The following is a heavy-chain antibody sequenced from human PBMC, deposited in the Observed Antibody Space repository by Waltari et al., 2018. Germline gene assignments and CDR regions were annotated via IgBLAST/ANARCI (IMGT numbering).Heavy chain of an antibody. Sequence: EVQLLESGGGLVQQGGSLRLSCADSGFTFSTYAVSWVRQAPGKGLEWVSLVSATGGSTYYTDSVKGRFTISRDNSKNTLYLQMHNLRGDDTAVYYCAKTYNSGWNFFDYWGQGTLVTVSS. V-gene: IGHV3-23*01. CDR3: AKTYNSGWNFFDY. CDR2: VSATGGST. CDR1: GFTFSTYA. J-gene: IGHJ4*02. D-gene: IGHD6-19*01.